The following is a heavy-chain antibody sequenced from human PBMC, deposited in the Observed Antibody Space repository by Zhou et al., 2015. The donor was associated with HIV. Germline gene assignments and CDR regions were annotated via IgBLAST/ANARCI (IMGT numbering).Heavy chain of an antibody. CDR3: AVDTAMVTINYYYYMDV. CDR2: INPNSGGT. D-gene: IGHD5-18*01. V-gene: IGHV1-2*06. CDR1: GYTFTGYY. Sequence: QVQLVQSGAEVKKPGASVKVSCKASGYTFTGYYMHWVRQAPGQGLEWMGRINPNSGGTNYAQKFQGRVTMTRDTSISTAYMELSRLRSDDTAVYYCAVDTAMVTINYYYYMDVWGKGTTVTVSS. J-gene: IGHJ6*03.